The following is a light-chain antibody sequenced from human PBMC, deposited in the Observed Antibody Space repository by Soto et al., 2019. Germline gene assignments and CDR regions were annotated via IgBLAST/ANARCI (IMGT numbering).Light chain of an antibody. CDR3: QQYNSYSQLT. V-gene: IGKV1-5*01. J-gene: IGKJ4*01. CDR1: QSISSW. CDR2: DAS. Sequence: DIQMTQSPSTLSASVGDRVTITLLASQSISSWLAWYQQKPGKAPKLLIYDASSLESGVPSRFSGSGSGTEFTLTISSLQPDDFATYYCQQYNSYSQLTFGGGTKVDIK.